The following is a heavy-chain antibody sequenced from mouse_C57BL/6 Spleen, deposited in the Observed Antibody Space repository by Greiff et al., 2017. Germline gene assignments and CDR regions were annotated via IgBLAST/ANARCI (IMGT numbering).Heavy chain of an antibody. J-gene: IGHJ1*03. CDR2: FHRYNDDT. CDR3: ASATTLVGSWYFDV. Sequence: VHLVESGAELVKPGASVKMSCKASGYTFTTYPIEWMQQAPGKSLEWIGNFHRYNDDTKYNEKFKGKATLTVEKSSSTVYLELSRLISHDSAVYYCASATTLVGSWYFDVWGTGTTVTVS. V-gene: IGHV1-47*01. D-gene: IGHD1-1*01. CDR1: GYTFTTYP.